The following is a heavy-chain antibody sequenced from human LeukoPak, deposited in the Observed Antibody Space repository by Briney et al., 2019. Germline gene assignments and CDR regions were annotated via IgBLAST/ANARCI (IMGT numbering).Heavy chain of an antibody. J-gene: IGHJ4*02. D-gene: IGHD6-6*01. CDR1: GGSISSSY. CDR3: ARDRKGARYSSSPMVYFDY. Sequence: SETLSLTCTVSGGSISSSYWSWIRQPAGKGLEWIVRIYTSVSTNYNPSLKSQVTMSVDTSKNQFSLQLNSLTPEDPVFYYWARDRKGARYSSSPMVYFDYWGQGTLVTVSS. CDR2: IYTSVST. V-gene: IGHV4-4*07.